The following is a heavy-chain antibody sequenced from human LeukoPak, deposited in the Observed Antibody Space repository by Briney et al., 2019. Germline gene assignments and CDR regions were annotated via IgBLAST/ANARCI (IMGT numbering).Heavy chain of an antibody. D-gene: IGHD6-13*01. V-gene: IGHV1-69*04. CDR2: IIPILGIA. Sequence: SVMVSCKASGGTFSSYAISWVRQAPGQGLEWMGRIIPILGIANYAQKFQGRVTITADKSTSTAYMELSSLRSEDTAVYYCARDAGTGYFDYWGQGTLVTVSS. CDR1: GGTFSSYA. J-gene: IGHJ4*02. CDR3: ARDAGTGYFDY.